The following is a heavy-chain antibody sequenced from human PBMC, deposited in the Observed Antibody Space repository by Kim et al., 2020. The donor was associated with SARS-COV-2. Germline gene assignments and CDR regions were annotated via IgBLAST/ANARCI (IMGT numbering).Heavy chain of an antibody. CDR3: ASRFFDSSGNYHDF. Sequence: SVKVSCKASGGTFGTYPIIWVRQAPGQGLEWMGGIIPFFDTTNYAPKFQGRVTMTADDSTRTTYMELSSLKSGDTAVYFCASRFFDSSGNYHDFWGQGT. V-gene: IGHV1-69*13. D-gene: IGHD3-22*01. J-gene: IGHJ4*02. CDR2: IIPFFDTT. CDR1: GGTFGTYP.